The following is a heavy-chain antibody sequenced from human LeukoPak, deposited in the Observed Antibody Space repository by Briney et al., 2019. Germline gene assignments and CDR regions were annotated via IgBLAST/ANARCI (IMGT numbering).Heavy chain of an antibody. V-gene: IGHV1-2*02. CDR1: GYTFTGYY. D-gene: IGHD5-18*01. Sequence: ASVKVSCKASGYTFTGYYTHWVRQAPGQGLEWMGWINPNSGGTNYAQKFQGRVTMTRDTSISTAYMELSRLRSDDTAVYYCAGWVGGYSYGDNPFDYWGQGTLVTVSS. CDR2: INPNSGGT. J-gene: IGHJ4*02. CDR3: AGWVGGYSYGDNPFDY.